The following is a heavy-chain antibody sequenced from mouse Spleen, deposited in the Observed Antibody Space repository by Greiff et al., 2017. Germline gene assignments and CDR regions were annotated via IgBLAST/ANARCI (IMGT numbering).Heavy chain of an antibody. CDR1: GYTFTDYW. V-gene: IGHV1-69*01. Sequence: QVQLQQSGAELVMPGASVKMSCKASGYTFTDYWMHWVKQRPGQGLEWIGAIDTSDSYTSYNQKFKGKATLTVDESSSTAYMQLSSLTSEDSAVYYCARGNYYGSSYFFDYWGQGTTLTVSS. J-gene: IGHJ2*01. CDR2: IDTSDSYT. D-gene: IGHD1-1*01. CDR3: ARGNYYGSSYFFDY.